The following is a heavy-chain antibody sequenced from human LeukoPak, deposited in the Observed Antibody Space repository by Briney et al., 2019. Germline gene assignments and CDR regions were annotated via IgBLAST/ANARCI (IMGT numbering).Heavy chain of an antibody. CDR2: IRSKTNKYAT. D-gene: IGHD1-26*01. V-gene: IGHV3-73*01. Sequence: GGSLRLSCVASGFTFSDSDIHWVRQASGKGLEWVGRIRSKTNKYATAYAASVQGRFTISRDDSGRTAYLQMNSPKVEDTAVYYCTTSFGSLGTYWGQGALVTVSS. CDR3: TTSFGSLGTY. CDR1: GFTFSDSD. J-gene: IGHJ4*02.